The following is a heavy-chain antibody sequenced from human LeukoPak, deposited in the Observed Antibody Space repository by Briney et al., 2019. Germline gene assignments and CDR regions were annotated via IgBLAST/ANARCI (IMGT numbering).Heavy chain of an antibody. V-gene: IGHV1-18*01. D-gene: IGHD3-22*01. CDR2: ISAYNGNT. J-gene: IGHJ4*02. CDR3: ARVGDYYDSSGYYY. CDR1: GYTFTSYG. Sequence: GASVKVSCKASGYTFTSYGISWVRQAPGQGLEWMGWISAYNGNTNYAQKLQGRVTMTTDTSTSTAYVELRSLRSDDTAVYYCARVGDYYDSSGYYYWGQGTLVTVSS.